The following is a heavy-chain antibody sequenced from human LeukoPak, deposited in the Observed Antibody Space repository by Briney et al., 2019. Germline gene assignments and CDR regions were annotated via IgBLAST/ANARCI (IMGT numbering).Heavy chain of an antibody. D-gene: IGHD3-9*01. J-gene: IGHJ3*02. CDR1: GYTFTGYY. Sequence: ASVKVSCKASGYTFTGYYMHWVRQAPGQGLEWMGWINPNSGGTNYAQKFQGWVTMTRDTSISTAYMELRSLRSDDTAVYYCARDGRHYDILTGYLAFDIWGQGTMVTVSS. V-gene: IGHV1-2*04. CDR2: INPNSGGT. CDR3: ARDGRHYDILTGYLAFDI.